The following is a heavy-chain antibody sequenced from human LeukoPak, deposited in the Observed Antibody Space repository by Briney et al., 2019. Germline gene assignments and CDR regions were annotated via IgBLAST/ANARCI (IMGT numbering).Heavy chain of an antibody. CDR3: GREWVEITMVRGVINYYFDY. V-gene: IGHV4-59*01. J-gene: IGHJ4*02. Sequence: PSETLSLTCTVSGGSISSYYWSWIRQPPGKGLEWIGYIYYSGSTNYNPSLKSRVTISVDTSKNQFSLKLSSVTAADTAVYYCGREWVEITMVRGVINYYFDYWGQGTLVTVSS. D-gene: IGHD3-10*01. CDR1: GGSISSYY. CDR2: IYYSGST.